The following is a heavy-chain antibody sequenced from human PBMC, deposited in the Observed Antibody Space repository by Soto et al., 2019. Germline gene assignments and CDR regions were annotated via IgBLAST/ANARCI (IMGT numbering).Heavy chain of an antibody. CDR2: IYWDDDK. CDR1: GFSLRTSGVG. V-gene: IGHV2-5*02. J-gene: IGHJ4*02. CDR3: AHGSDHFDY. Sequence: SGPTLVNPTQTLTPTCTVSGFSLRTSGVGVGWIRQAPGKALEWLALIYWDDDKRYSPSLERRLTITKDTSKNQVVLTMTDMDPVDTATYCCAHGSDHFDYWGQGALVTVSS.